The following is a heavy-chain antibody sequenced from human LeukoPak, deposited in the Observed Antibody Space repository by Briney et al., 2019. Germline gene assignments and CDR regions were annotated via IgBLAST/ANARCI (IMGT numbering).Heavy chain of an antibody. CDR3: ARYGSGTLYYYGMDV. CDR1: GFTFSSSG. CDR2: IWYDGSNK. J-gene: IGHJ6*02. D-gene: IGHD3-10*01. V-gene: IGHV3-33*01. Sequence: GGSLRLSCAASGFTFSSSGMHWVRQAPGKGLEWVAVIWYDGSNKYYADSVKGRFTISRDNSKNTLYLQMNSLRAEDTAVYYCARYGSGTLYYYGMDVWGQGTTVTVSS.